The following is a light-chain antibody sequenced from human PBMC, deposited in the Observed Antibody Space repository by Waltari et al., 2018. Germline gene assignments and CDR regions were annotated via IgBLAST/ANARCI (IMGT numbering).Light chain of an antibody. J-gene: IGLJ3*02. Sequence: SSELTQDPAVSVALGQTLRITCQGDRLRTPYASWYQLKPGQAPVLVIYGKDKRPSGIPDRISGYSSGATSSLTITGAQAEDEADYYCSSRNGRANQVVFAGGTKVTVL. CDR3: SSRNGRANQVV. CDR2: GKD. CDR1: RLRTPY. V-gene: IGLV3-19*01.